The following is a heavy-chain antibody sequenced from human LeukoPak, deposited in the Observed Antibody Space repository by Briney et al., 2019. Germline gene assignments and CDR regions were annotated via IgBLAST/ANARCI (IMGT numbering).Heavy chain of an antibody. Sequence: GRSLRLSCAASGFTFDDYAMHWVRQAPGKGLEWVSGISWNSGSIGYADSVKGRFAISRDNAKNSLYLQMNSLRAEDTAVYYCARGAQQQWVYFDSWGQGTLVTVSS. D-gene: IGHD6-13*01. CDR2: ISWNSGSI. CDR1: GFTFDDYA. CDR3: ARGAQQQWVYFDS. V-gene: IGHV3-9*01. J-gene: IGHJ4*02.